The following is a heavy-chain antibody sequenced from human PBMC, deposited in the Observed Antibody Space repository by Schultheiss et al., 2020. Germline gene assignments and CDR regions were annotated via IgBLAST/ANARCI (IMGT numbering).Heavy chain of an antibody. CDR2: SNHTGGT. J-gene: IGHJ5*02. V-gene: IGHV4-34*01. D-gene: IGHD4-23*01. CDR1: GFTFSSYS. CDR3: ARQDGGNGLAA. Sequence: ESLKISCAASGFTFSSYSINWVRQAPGKGLEWIGESNHTGGTYYNPSFKSRVTISVDTSKNQFSLRLNSVTAADTAVYYCARQDGGNGLAAWGQGTLVTVSS.